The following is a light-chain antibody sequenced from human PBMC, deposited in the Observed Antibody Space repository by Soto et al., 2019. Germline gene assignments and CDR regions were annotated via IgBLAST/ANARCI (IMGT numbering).Light chain of an antibody. J-gene: IGLJ1*01. CDR2: GNR. CDR3: QSYDTRLYYV. Sequence: QSVLTQPPSVSGAPGQSVTISCTGSSSNIGTGYEVQWYQQLPGTVPRLLIFGNRNRTSGVPDRFSGSKSGASAFLAITGLQADDEADYYCQSYDTRLYYVFGSGTKGTVL. CDR1: SSNIGTGYE. V-gene: IGLV1-40*01.